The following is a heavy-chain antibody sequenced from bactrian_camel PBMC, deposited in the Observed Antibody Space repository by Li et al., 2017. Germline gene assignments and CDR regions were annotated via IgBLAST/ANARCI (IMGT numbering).Heavy chain of an antibody. D-gene: IGHD3*01. CDR3: AADRRSEPLFGMGVPAY. V-gene: IGHV3S53*01. J-gene: IGHJ4*01. Sequence: HVQLVESGGGLVQPGGSLRLSCAASGYTYSSACMGWFRQAPGKEREGVAGIDSDGRTTYSPSVNGRFTISRDNGKNTLYLQMNDLKTEDTAVYYCAADRRSEPLFGMGVPAYWGQGTQVTVS. CDR1: GYTYSSAC. CDR2: IDSDGRT.